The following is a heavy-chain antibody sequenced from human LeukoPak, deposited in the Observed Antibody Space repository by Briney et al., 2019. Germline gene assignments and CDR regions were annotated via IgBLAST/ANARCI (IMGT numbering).Heavy chain of an antibody. D-gene: IGHD5-12*01. CDR1: GFTVSSNY. J-gene: IGHJ6*03. Sequence: GGSLRLSCAASGFTVSSNYMSWVRQAPGKGLEWVSVIYSGGSTYYADYVKGRFTISRDNSKNTLYLQMNSLRAEDTAVYYCARDSPGGGYDWDTRLGGYYYYYYMDVWGKGTTVTVSS. CDR2: IYSGGST. V-gene: IGHV3-66*01. CDR3: ARDSPGGGYDWDTRLGGYYYYYYMDV.